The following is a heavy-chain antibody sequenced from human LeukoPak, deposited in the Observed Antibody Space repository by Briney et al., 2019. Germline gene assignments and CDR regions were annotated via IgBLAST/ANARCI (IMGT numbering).Heavy chain of an antibody. Sequence: GGSPRLSCAASGFTFSSYSMNWVRQAPGKGLEWVSSISSSSSYIYYADSVKGRFTISRDNAKNSLYLQMNSLRAEDTAVYYCARGSLERLDYWGQGTLVTVSS. CDR1: GFTFSSYS. D-gene: IGHD1-1*01. CDR2: ISSSSSYI. J-gene: IGHJ4*02. CDR3: ARGSLERLDY. V-gene: IGHV3-21*01.